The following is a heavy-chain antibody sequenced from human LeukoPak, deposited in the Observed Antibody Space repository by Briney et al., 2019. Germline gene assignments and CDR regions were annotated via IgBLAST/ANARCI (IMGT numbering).Heavy chain of an antibody. D-gene: IGHD3-10*01. CDR1: GFTFSNYG. Sequence: GGSLRLSCAASGFTFSNYGLSWVRQAPGKGLEWVSGISGSGGATYYADSVKGRFTISRDDPHNTLYLQMNSLRAEDTAVYFCARGGVDYYGSGTYYLMYYFDYWGQGALVTVSS. CDR2: ISGSGGAT. J-gene: IGHJ4*02. CDR3: ARGGVDYYGSGTYYLMYYFDY. V-gene: IGHV3-23*01.